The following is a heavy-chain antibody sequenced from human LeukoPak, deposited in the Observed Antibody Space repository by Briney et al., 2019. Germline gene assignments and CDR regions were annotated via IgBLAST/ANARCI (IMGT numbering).Heavy chain of an antibody. D-gene: IGHD3-9*01. CDR3: TRGLTYYDILTGYYNGGSSFDP. Sequence: SETLSLTCAVYGGSFSGYYWSWIRQPPGKGLEWIGEIYHSGSTNYNPSLKSRVTISVDTSKNQFSLKLSSVTAADTAVYYCTRGLTYYDILTGYYNGGSSFDPWGQGTLVTVSS. CDR1: GGSFSGYY. J-gene: IGHJ5*02. CDR2: IYHSGST. V-gene: IGHV4-34*01.